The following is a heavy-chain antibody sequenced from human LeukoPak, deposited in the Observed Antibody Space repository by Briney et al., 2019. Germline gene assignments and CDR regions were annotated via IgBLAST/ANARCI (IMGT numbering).Heavy chain of an antibody. CDR1: GGSISSYY. Sequence: PSETLSLTYTVSGGSISSYYWSWIRQPPGKGLEWIGYIYYSGSTNYNPSLKSRVTISVDTSKNQFSLKLSSVTAADTAVYYCASTWDSSSRYLPSRWGQGTLVTVSS. V-gene: IGHV4-59*01. CDR2: IYYSGST. D-gene: IGHD6-13*01. CDR3: ASTWDSSSRYLPSR. J-gene: IGHJ4*02.